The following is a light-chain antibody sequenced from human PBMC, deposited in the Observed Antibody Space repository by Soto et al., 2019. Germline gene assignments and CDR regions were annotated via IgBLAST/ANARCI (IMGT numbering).Light chain of an antibody. CDR2: LNSDGSH. J-gene: IGLJ2*01. V-gene: IGLV4-69*01. CDR1: SGHNSYA. CDR3: QTWGTDSHVV. Sequence: QPVLTQSPSASASLGASVKLTCTLSSGHNSYAIAWHQQQPEKGPRYLMKLNSDGSHNKGDGIPDRFSGSSSGAERYLTISSLQSEDEADYYWQTWGTDSHVVFGGGTKLTVL.